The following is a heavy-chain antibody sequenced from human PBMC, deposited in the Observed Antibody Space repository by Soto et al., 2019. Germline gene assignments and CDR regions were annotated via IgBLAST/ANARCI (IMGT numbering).Heavy chain of an antibody. CDR2: IRYDGSNK. J-gene: IGHJ4*02. Sequence: QVQLVESGGGVVQPGRSLSLSCAGTGFNFKTYDIHWVRQAPGKGLEWVALIRYDGSNKYYGDSVKGRFTVSRDNSQNTVTLQMNSLRVEDTALYYCARECGFGEPADSWGQGTPVTVSS. CDR1: GFNFKTYD. V-gene: IGHV3-33*01. CDR3: ARECGFGEPADS. D-gene: IGHD3-10*01.